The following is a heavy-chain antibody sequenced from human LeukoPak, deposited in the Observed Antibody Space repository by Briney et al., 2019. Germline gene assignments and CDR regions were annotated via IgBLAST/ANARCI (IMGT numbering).Heavy chain of an antibody. CDR1: GLTFSSYA. CDR3: AKDLRQWLSYYFDN. D-gene: IGHD6-19*01. V-gene: IGHV3-23*01. J-gene: IGHJ4*02. CDR2: ISGSGGST. Sequence: GGSLRLSCAASGLTFSSYAMSWVRQAPGKGLEWVSGISGSGGSTYYADSVKGRFTISRDNSKNTLYLQMNSLRAEDTAVYYCAKDLRQWLSYYFDNWGQGTLVTVSS.